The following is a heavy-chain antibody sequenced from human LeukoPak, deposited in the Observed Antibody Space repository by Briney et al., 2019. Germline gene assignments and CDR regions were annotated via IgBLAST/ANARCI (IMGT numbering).Heavy chain of an antibody. V-gene: IGHV3-33*01. J-gene: IGHJ4*02. D-gene: IGHD1-26*01. CDR3: ARASFPYSGSYLIDY. CDR2: IWYDGSNK. Sequence: PGRSLRLSCAASGFTFSSYGMHWVRQAPGKGQEWVAVIWYDGSNKYYADSVKGRFTISRDNSKNTLYLQMNSLRAEDTAVYYCARASFPYSGSYLIDYWGQGTLVTVSS. CDR1: GFTFSSYG.